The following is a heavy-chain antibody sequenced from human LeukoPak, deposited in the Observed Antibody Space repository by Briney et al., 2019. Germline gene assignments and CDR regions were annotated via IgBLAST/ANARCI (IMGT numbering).Heavy chain of an antibody. J-gene: IGHJ4*02. Sequence: GGSLRLSCAASGFTFNTYVMSWVRQAPGKGLEWVSAINGGGSNTYYADSVKGRLTISRDNSKNTLYLQMNSLRAEDTAVYYCAREGPRGNSQFDYWGQGTQVTVSS. V-gene: IGHV3-23*01. D-gene: IGHD2/OR15-2a*01. CDR1: GFTFNTYV. CDR2: INGGGSNT. CDR3: AREGPRGNSQFDY.